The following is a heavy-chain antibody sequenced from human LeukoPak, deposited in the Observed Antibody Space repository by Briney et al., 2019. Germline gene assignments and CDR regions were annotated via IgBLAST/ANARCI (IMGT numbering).Heavy chain of an antibody. CDR3: AKARYCSSDSCYDLDY. CDR1: RFTFSSYG. D-gene: IGHD2-15*01. CDR2: IHFDGSNK. Sequence: TGGSLRLSCAASRFTFSSYGMHWVRQAPGKGLQWVAFIHFDGSNKYNADSVKGRFTISRDNSKNTLYLQMNSLTAEDTAVYYCAKARYCSSDSCYDLDYWGQGTLVTVSS. V-gene: IGHV3-30*02. J-gene: IGHJ4*02.